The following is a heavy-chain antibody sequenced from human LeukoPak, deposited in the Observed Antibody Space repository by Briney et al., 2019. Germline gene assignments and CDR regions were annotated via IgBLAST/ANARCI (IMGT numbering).Heavy chain of an antibody. CDR1: GYSFTAYY. J-gene: IGHJ5*02. CDR2: IKPSSGAA. V-gene: IGHV1-2*02. D-gene: IGHD6-19*01. CDR3: ARGGSGWFYNSLDP. Sequence: ASVKVSCKASGYSFTAYYIFWVRQAPGQGLEWMGWIKPSSGAAKSAQKFQDRVTMTRDSSISTVYMEVTRLRSDDTAVYYCARGGSGWFYNSLDPWGQGTLVTVSS.